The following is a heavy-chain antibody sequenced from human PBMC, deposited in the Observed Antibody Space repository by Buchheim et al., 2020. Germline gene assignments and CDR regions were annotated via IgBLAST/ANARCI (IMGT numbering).Heavy chain of an antibody. CDR2: ISYDGSNK. CDR3: AKDLWSTMGYYYYGMDV. D-gene: IGHD1-26*01. Sequence: QVQLVESGGGVVQPGRSLRLSCAASGFTFSSYGMHWVRQAPGKGLEWVAVISYDGSNKYYADSVKGRFTISRDNSKSTLYLQMNSLRAEDTAVYYCAKDLWSTMGYYYYGMDVWGQGTT. V-gene: IGHV3-30*18. CDR1: GFTFSSYG. J-gene: IGHJ6*02.